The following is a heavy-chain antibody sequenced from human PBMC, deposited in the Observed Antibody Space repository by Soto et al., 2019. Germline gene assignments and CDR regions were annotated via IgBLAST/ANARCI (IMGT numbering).Heavy chain of an antibody. D-gene: IGHD2-8*02. CDR3: ARDKITGLFDY. V-gene: IGHV4-34*01. Sequence: QVQLQQWGAGLLKPSETLSLTCAVYGGSFSGYYWTWIRQPPGPGLEWIGEMNHSGRTNYNPSLKSRVTITVDTSKNQFSLKLTSGTAADTAVYYCARDKITGLFDYWGQGTLVTVSS. CDR1: GGSFSGYY. J-gene: IGHJ4*02. CDR2: MNHSGRT.